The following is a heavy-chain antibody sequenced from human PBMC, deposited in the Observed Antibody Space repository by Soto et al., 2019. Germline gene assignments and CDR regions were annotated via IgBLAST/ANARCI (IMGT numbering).Heavy chain of an antibody. Sequence: EVQLVESGGGLVQPGGSLRLSCAASGLSFSSHWMSWVRQAPGRGLEWVANIRQDGGEEQYSDSVKGRFTLSRDIAKNSLYLQMNGLRVDDTAFYYCAKSEGYSFDIRGQGTMVTVSS. V-gene: IGHV3-7*01. D-gene: IGHD1-1*01. CDR1: GLSFSSHW. CDR2: IRQDGGEE. CDR3: AKSEGYSFDI. J-gene: IGHJ3*02.